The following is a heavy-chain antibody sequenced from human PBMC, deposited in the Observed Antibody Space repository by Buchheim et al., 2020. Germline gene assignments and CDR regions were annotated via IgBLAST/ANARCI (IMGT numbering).Heavy chain of an antibody. Sequence: QVQLQQWGAGLLKPSETLSLTCAVYGGSFSGYYWSWIRQPPGKGLEWIGEINHSGSTIYNPSLKSPFTISVDSSKNQFSLKLSSVTAADTAVYYCAGGPRSSSWSDYWGQGTL. CDR3: AGGPRSSSWSDY. J-gene: IGHJ4*02. CDR2: INHSGST. D-gene: IGHD6-13*01. CDR1: GGSFSGYY. V-gene: IGHV4-34*01.